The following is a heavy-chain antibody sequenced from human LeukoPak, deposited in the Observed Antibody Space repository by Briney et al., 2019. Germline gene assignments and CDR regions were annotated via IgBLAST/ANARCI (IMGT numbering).Heavy chain of an antibody. D-gene: IGHD6-19*01. CDR2: IASSGSTI. CDR3: AGVRGWFD. Sequence: GGSLRLSCAGSGFTFSSYEMNWVRQAPGKGLEWVSYIASSGSTIHYADSVKGRFTISRDNAKNSLYLQMDSLRGEDTAVYYCAGVRGWFDWGQGTLVTVSS. J-gene: IGHJ4*02. V-gene: IGHV3-48*03. CDR1: GFTFSSYE.